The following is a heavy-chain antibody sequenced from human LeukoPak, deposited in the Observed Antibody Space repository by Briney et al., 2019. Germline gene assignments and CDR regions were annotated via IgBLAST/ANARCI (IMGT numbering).Heavy chain of an antibody. V-gene: IGHV5-51*01. CDR2: IYPGDSDT. CDR3: ARLRDHYMDV. CDR1: GYSFTNYW. Sequence: GESLKISCKGSGYSFTNYWIGWVRQMPGKGLECMGIIYPGDSDTRYSPSFQGQVTISADKSLNTAYLQWSSLKASDTAMYYCARLRDHYMDVWGKGSTVTVSS. D-gene: IGHD2-21*02. J-gene: IGHJ6*03.